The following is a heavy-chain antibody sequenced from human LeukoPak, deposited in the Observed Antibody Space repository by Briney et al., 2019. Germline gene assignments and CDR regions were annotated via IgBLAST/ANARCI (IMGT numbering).Heavy chain of an antibody. CDR2: IYSGGST. CDR1: GFTVSSNY. V-gene: IGHV3-53*04. Sequence: GGSLRLSCAASGFTVSSNYMSWVRQAPGKGLEWVSVIYSGGSTYYADSVKGRFTISRHNSKNTLYLQMDSLRAEDTAVYYCARALSGGFDPWGQGTLVTVSS. CDR3: ARALSGGFDP. J-gene: IGHJ5*02.